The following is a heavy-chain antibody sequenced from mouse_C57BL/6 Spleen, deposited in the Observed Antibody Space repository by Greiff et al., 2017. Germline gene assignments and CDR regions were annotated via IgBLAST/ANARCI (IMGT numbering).Heavy chain of an antibody. CDR1: GYTFTDYE. D-gene: IGHD1-1*01. CDR3: TRGVVATDY. J-gene: IGHJ2*01. CDR2: IDPGTGGT. V-gene: IGHV1-15*01. Sequence: VQLQQSGAELVRPGASVTLSCKASGYTFTDYEMHWVKQTPVHGLEWIGAIDPGTGGTAYNKKFKGKAILTADNSSSTAYMELRSLTSEDSAGYYCTRGVVATDYWGQGTTLTVSS.